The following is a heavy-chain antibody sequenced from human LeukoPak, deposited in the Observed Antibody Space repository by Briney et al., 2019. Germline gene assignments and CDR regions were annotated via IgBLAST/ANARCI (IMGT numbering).Heavy chain of an antibody. Sequence: GGSLRLSCTASGFTFSTYSMNWVRQAPGKGLEWVSYISSSSSTIYFADSVKGRFTISRDNAKNSLYLQMNSLRDEDTAVYYCARASFQRWLQLGGDWGQGTLVTVSS. J-gene: IGHJ4*02. CDR3: ARASFQRWLQLGGD. V-gene: IGHV3-48*02. CDR2: ISSSSSTI. D-gene: IGHD5-24*01. CDR1: GFTFSTYS.